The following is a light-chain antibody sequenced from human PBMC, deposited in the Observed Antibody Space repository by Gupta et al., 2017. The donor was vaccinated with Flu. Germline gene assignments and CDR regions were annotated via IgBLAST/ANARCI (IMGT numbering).Light chain of an antibody. CDR3: QVWDSSSDHSEV. J-gene: IGLJ2*01. CDR1: NIGIKS. V-gene: IGLV3-21*02. Sequence: SYVLTPPPSVSVAPGQTARITCGGTNIGIKSVHWYQQKPGQAPVLVVYDDSDRPSGIPERFSGSNSGNTATLTISRVEAGDEADYYCQVWDSSSDHSEVFGGGTKLTVL. CDR2: DDS.